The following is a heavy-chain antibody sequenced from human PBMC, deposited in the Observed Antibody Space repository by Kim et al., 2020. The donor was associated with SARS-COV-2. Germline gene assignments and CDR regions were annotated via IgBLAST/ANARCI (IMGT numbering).Heavy chain of an antibody. J-gene: IGHJ5*02. CDR1: GFSFGIYA. D-gene: IGHD6-13*01. V-gene: IGHV3-23*01. CDR2: LFGLSVHT. CDR3: ARRPGTAAAGTAHFDH. Sequence: GGSLRLSCAASGFSFGIYAMSWVRQAPGKGLEWVSTLFGLSVHTFSSDSVMGRFTIFRDHSRTTLYLQMNSLRAEDTAIYYCARRPGTAAAGTAHFDHWGQGTQVTVYS.